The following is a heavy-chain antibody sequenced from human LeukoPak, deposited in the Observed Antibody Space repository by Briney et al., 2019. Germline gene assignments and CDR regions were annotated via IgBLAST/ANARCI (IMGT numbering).Heavy chain of an antibody. Sequence: SETLSLTCTVSGGSISSGYYYWSWLRQPPGKGLEWIGYIYYSGSTYYNPSLKSRVTISVDTSKNQFSLKLSSVTAADTAVYYCARVCRTYFDLWGRGTLVTVSS. CDR2: IYYSGST. V-gene: IGHV4-30-4*01. J-gene: IGHJ2*01. CDR1: GGSISSGYYY. CDR3: ARVCRTYFDL.